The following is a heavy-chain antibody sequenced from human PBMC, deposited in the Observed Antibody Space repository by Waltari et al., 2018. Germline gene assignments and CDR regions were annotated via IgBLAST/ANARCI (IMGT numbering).Heavy chain of an antibody. D-gene: IGHD3-3*02. CDR1: GGSISSSSYY. J-gene: IGHJ4*02. Sequence: QLQLQESGPGLVKPSETLSLTCPVSGGSISSSSYYWGWIRQPPGKGLEWIGSIYYSGSNYYNPSLKSRVTISVDTSKNQFSLKLSSVTAADTAVYYCARHVLGDGDHLIDYWGQGTLVTVSS. CDR3: ARHVLGDGDHLIDY. CDR2: IYYSGSN. V-gene: IGHV4-39*01.